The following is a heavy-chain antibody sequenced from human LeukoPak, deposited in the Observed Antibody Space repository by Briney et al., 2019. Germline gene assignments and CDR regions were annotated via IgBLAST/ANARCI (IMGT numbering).Heavy chain of an antibody. CDR1: GGSISSSSYY. CDR2: IYYSGTT. V-gene: IGHV4-39*07. J-gene: IGHJ3*02. D-gene: IGHD1-26*01. CDR3: ASPVLVGTNASDI. Sequence: SATLSLTCTVAGGSISSSSYYWGWIRQPPGKGLGWIGSIYYSGTTYYNPSLKSRVTISVDTSKNQFSLKLSSVTAADTAVYYCASPVLVGTNASDIWGQGTMVTVSS.